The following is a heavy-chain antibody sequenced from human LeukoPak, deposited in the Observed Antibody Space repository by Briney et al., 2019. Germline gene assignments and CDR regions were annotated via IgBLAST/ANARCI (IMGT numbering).Heavy chain of an antibody. CDR2: IGTAGDT. CDR3: ARISAAGTRYYYYMDV. D-gene: IGHD6-13*01. CDR1: GFTFSSYD. Sequence: GGSLRLSCAASGFTFSSYDMHWVRQATGKGLEWVSAIGTAGDTYYPGSVKGRFTISRDNAKNSLYLQMNSLRAEDTAVYYCARISAAGTRYYYYMDVWGKGTTVTVSS. V-gene: IGHV3-13*01. J-gene: IGHJ6*03.